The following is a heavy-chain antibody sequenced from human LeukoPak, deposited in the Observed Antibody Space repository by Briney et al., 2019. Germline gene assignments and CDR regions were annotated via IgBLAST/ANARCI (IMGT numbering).Heavy chain of an antibody. V-gene: IGHV3-23*01. J-gene: IGHJ6*03. CDR2: ISGSGGST. CDR3: ARDGSFYSNYYYYYYMDV. CDR1: GFTFNIYG. D-gene: IGHD1-26*01. Sequence: GALRLSCAASGFTFNIYGMHWARQAPGKGLEWVSAISGSGGSTYYADSVKGRFTISRDNSKNTLYLQMNSLRAEDTAVYYCARDGSFYSNYYYYYYMDVWGNGTTVTVSS.